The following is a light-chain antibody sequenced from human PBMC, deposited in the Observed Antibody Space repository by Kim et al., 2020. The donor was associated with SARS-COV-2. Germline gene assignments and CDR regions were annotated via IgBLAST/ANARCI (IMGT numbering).Light chain of an antibody. V-gene: IGKV3-11*01. Sequence: LTPRERATLSCRDSQSVSNCLAWYQQRPGQAPRLLIYDTSNRAPGIPARFSGSGSGTDFTLTISSLAPEDVAIYHCQQRSNWPHTYGGGTKVDIK. CDR1: QSVSNC. J-gene: IGKJ4*01. CDR3: QQRSNWPHT. CDR2: DTS.